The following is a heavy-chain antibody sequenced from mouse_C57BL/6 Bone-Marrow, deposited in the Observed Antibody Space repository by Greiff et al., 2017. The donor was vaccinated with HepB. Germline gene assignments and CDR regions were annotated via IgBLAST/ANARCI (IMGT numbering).Heavy chain of an antibody. CDR3: AREGAYDYGFAY. D-gene: IGHD2-4*01. Sequence: EVQLQQSGPELVKPGASVKIPCKASGYTFTDYNMDWVKQSHGKSLEWIGDINPNNGGTIYNQKFKGKATLTVDKSSSTAYMELRSLTSEDTAVYYCAREGAYDYGFAYWGQGTLVTVSA. CDR1: GYTFTDYN. J-gene: IGHJ3*01. V-gene: IGHV1-18*01. CDR2: INPNNGGT.